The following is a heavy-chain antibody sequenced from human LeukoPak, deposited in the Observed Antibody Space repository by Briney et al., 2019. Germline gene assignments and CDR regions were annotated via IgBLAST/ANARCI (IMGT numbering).Heavy chain of an antibody. V-gene: IGHV3-74*01. CDR3: ATWWEGIAAQEFIF. D-gene: IGHD6-13*01. CDR2: INSDGGST. J-gene: IGHJ4*02. Sequence: PGGSLRLSCAASGFTFSSYWMHWVRQAPGKGLVWVSRINSDGGSTSYADSVKGRFTISRDNAKNTLYLQMNSLRAEGTAVYYCATWWEGIAAQEFIFWGQGTLVTVSS. CDR1: GFTFSSYW.